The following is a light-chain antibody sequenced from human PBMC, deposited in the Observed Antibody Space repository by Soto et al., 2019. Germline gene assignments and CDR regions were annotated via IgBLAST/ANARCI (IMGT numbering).Light chain of an antibody. V-gene: IGLV6-57*02. Sequence: NFMLTQPHSVSESPGKTVTISCTGSGGSIATNYVQWHQQRPGSAPTTGIYEDDKRPSGVPDRFSGSIDRSSNSASLIISGLKTEDEADYYCQSHDSTNVVFGRGTKVTVL. J-gene: IGLJ2*01. CDR2: EDD. CDR3: QSHDSTNVV. CDR1: GGSIATNY.